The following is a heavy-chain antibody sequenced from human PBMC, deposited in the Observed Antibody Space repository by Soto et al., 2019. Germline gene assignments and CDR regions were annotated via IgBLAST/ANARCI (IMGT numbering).Heavy chain of an antibody. Sequence: SLKVSCKASGYTFSSYAIHWVRQAPGQGLEWMGWIHAGNGNTKYSQSFQGRVTISRDTSATTAYMELNSLRSEDTAVYYCARGVAFLDYWGQGTLVTVSS. J-gene: IGHJ4*02. CDR2: IHAGNGNT. CDR3: ARGVAFLDY. D-gene: IGHD2-15*01. V-gene: IGHV1-3*01. CDR1: GYTFSSYA.